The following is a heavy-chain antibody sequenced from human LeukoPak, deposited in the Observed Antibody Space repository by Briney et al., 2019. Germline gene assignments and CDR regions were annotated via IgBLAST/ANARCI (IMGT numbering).Heavy chain of an antibody. J-gene: IGHJ4*02. CDR3: TRHEITMVRGVIITLDY. D-gene: IGHD3-10*01. CDR2: IRSKANSYAT. Sequence: GGSLKLSCAASGFTFSGSAMHWVRQASGKGLEWVGRIRSKANSYATAYAASVKRRFTISGDDSKNTAYLQMNSLKTEDTAVYYCTRHEITMVRGVIITLDYWGQGTLVTVSS. V-gene: IGHV3-73*01. CDR1: GFTFSGSA.